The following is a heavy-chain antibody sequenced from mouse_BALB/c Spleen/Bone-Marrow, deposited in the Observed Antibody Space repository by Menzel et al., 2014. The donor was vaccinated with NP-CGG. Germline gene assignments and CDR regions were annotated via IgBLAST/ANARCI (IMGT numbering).Heavy chain of an antibody. J-gene: IGHJ2*01. CDR3: ARSGGSSGYFDY. D-gene: IGHD1-1*02. Sequence: EVKLMESGGGLVQPGGSRKLSFAASGFTFSSFGMHWVRQAPEKGLEWVAYISSGSSTIYYADTVMGRFTISRDNPKNTLFLQMTSLRSEDTAMYYCARSGGSSGYFDYWGQGTTLTVSS. CDR1: GFTFSSFG. CDR2: ISSGSSTI. V-gene: IGHV5-17*02.